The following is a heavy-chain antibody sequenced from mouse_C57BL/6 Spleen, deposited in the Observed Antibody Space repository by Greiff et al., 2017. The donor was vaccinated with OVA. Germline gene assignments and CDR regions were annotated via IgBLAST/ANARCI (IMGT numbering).Heavy chain of an antibody. Sequence: VQLQESGAELVRPGASVKLSCTASGFNINDDYMHWVKQRPEQGLEWIGWIDPENGDTEYASKFQGKATITADTASNTAYLQLSSRTSEDTAVYYCTTGKCYGSGYDGALDFWGQGTSVTVSS. D-gene: IGHD1-1*01. J-gene: IGHJ4*01. V-gene: IGHV14-4*01. CDR2: IDPENGDT. CDR1: GFNINDDY. CDR3: TTGKCYGSGYDGALDF.